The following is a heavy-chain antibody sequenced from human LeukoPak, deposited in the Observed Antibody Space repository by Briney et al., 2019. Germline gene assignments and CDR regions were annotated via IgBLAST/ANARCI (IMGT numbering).Heavy chain of an antibody. V-gene: IGHV4-31*03. Sequence: PSQTLSLTCTVSGGSISSGGYYWSWIRQHPGKGLEWIGYIYNSGSTYYNPPLKSRVTISVDTSKNQFSLKLSSVTAADTAVYYRAREIYVVREIVIPSYCDYWGQGTLVTVSS. CDR3: AREIYVVREIVIPSYCDY. CDR1: GGSISSGGYY. J-gene: IGHJ4*02. CDR2: IYNSGST. D-gene: IGHD3-10*01.